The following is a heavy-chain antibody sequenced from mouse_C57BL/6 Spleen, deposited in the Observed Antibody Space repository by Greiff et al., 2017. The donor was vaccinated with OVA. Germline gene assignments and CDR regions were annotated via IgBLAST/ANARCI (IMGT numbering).Heavy chain of an antibody. V-gene: IGHV1-69*01. J-gene: IGHJ1*03. CDR3: ARALYGSSPYWYFDV. Sequence: VQLKQPGAELVMPGASVKLSCKASGYTFTSYWMHWVKQRPGQGLEWIGEIDPSDSYTNYNQKFKGKSTLTVDKSSSTAYMQLSSLTSEDSAVYYCARALYGSSPYWYFDVWGTGTTVTVSS. CDR1: GYTFTSYW. D-gene: IGHD1-1*01. CDR2: IDPSDSYT.